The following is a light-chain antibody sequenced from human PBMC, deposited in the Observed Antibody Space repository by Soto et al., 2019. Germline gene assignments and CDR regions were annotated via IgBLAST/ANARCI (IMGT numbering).Light chain of an antibody. Sequence: DIQMTPSPSTLSASVGDRVSLTCRASQSIRRWLAWYQQQPGKAPKLLIYKASNLESGVPSRFSGSGSGTEFTLTISSLQPGDFATYYCQQYSSFPWTFGQGTKVDIK. J-gene: IGKJ1*01. CDR2: KAS. V-gene: IGKV1-5*03. CDR3: QQYSSFPWT. CDR1: QSIRRW.